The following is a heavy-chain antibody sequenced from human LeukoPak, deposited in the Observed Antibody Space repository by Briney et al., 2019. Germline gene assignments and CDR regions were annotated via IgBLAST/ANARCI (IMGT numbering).Heavy chain of an antibody. Sequence: SETLSLTCTVSGGSISNYYWNWIRQPAGKGLEWIGRIYTSGSTDYNPSLKSRVTISVDTSKNQFSLKLSSVTAADTAVYYCAKEVYSSSWYGYYFDYWGQGTLVTVSS. CDR3: AKEVYSSSWYGYYFDY. V-gene: IGHV4-4*07. CDR1: GGSISNYY. J-gene: IGHJ4*02. CDR2: IYTSGST. D-gene: IGHD6-13*01.